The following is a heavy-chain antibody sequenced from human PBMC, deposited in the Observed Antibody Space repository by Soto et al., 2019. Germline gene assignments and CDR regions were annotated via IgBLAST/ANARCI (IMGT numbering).Heavy chain of an antibody. CDR1: GGSISSGDYY. D-gene: IGHD2-2*01. J-gene: IGHJ6*02. V-gene: IGHV4-30-4*01. Sequence: SETLSLTCTVSGGSISSGDYYWSWIRQPPGKGLEWIGYIYYSGSTYYNPSLKSRVTISVDTSKNQFSLKLSSVTAADTAVYYCASYHPLHYYYGMDVWGQGXTVTVSS. CDR2: IYYSGST. CDR3: ASYHPLHYYYGMDV.